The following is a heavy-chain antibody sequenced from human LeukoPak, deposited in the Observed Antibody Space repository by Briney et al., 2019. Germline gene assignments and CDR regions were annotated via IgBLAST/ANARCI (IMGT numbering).Heavy chain of an antibody. CDR1: GGSISSGSYY. CDR3: ARALGYCSSTSCSDAFDI. D-gene: IGHD2-2*01. V-gene: IGHV4-61*02. Sequence: SQTLSLTCTVSGGSISSGSYYWSWIRQPAGKGLEWIGRIYTSGSTNYNPSLKSRVTISVDTSKNQFSLKLSSVTAADTAVYYCARALGYCSSTSCSDAFDIWGQGTMVTVSS. J-gene: IGHJ3*02. CDR2: IYTSGST.